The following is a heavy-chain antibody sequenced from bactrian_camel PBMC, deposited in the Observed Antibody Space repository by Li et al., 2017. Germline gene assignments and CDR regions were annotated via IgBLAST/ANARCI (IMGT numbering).Heavy chain of an antibody. J-gene: IGHJ4*01. Sequence: HVQPVESGGGVGQPGGSLRLSCVVNGFAVSSVDMYWVRQAPGKGLEWVSSIYSDGSNAAYADSVKGRFTISRDNAKNTVWLQMNSLKSEDTALYYCATTRRLHGGPGLDYNYWGQGTQVTVS. V-gene: IGHV3-2*01. D-gene: IGHD2*01. CDR1: GFAVSSVD. CDR3: ATTRRLHGGPGLDYNY. CDR2: IYSDGSNA.